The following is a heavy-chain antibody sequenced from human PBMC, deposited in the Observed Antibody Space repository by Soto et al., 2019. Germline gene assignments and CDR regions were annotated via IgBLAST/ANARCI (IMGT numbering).Heavy chain of an antibody. CDR3: ARAADGDSSC. V-gene: IGHV3-48*01. CDR2: ISSSGNTI. D-gene: IGHD6-13*01. J-gene: IGHJ4*02. Sequence: GGSLRLSCAASGFTFSSYSMNWVRQAPGKGLEWVSYISSSGNTIYYADSVKGRFTISRDNADNSLYLQMNRLRAEDTAVYYCARAADGDSSCWGQGTLVTVSS. CDR1: GFTFSSYS.